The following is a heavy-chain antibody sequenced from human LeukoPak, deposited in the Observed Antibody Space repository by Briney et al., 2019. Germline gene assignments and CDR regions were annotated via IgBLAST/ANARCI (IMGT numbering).Heavy chain of an antibody. V-gene: IGHV1-24*01. CDR1: GYTLTELS. J-gene: IGHJ4*02. Sequence: ASVKVSCKVSGYTLTELSMHWVRQAPGKGLEWMGGFDPEDGETIYAQKFQGRATMTEDTSTDTAYMELSSLRSEDTAVYYCATEGCSSTSCYGGFDYWGQGTLVTVSS. CDR2: FDPEDGET. CDR3: ATEGCSSTSCYGGFDY. D-gene: IGHD2-2*01.